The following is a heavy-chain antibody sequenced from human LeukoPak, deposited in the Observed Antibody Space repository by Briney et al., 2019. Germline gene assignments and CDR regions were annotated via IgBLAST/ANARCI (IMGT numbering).Heavy chain of an antibody. Sequence: PGGSLRLSCAASGFTFSSYSMNWVRQAPGKGLEWVSSISSSSSYIYYADSVKGRFTISRDNAKNSLYLQMNSLRAEDTAVYYCAAGRATPTRLDAFDIWGQGTMVTVSS. J-gene: IGHJ3*02. V-gene: IGHV3-21*01. CDR3: AAGRATPTRLDAFDI. CDR1: GFTFSSYS. CDR2: ISSSSSYI. D-gene: IGHD2-15*01.